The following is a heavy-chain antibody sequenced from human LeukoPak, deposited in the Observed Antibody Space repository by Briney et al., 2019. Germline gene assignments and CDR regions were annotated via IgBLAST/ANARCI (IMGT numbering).Heavy chain of an antibody. Sequence: ASVKFSCKASGGTFSSYAISWVRQAPGQGLEWMGGIIPIFGTANYAQKFQGRVTITADESTSTAYMELSSLRSEDTAVYYCASAFRNYYYYYYMDVWGKGTTVTVSS. CDR3: ASAFRNYYYYYYMDV. J-gene: IGHJ6*03. CDR2: IIPIFGTA. CDR1: GGTFSSYA. D-gene: IGHD2/OR15-2a*01. V-gene: IGHV1-69*13.